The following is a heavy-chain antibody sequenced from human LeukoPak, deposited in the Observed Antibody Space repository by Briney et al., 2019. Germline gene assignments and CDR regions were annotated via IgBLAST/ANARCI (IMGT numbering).Heavy chain of an antibody. CDR1: GFTFSSYW. V-gene: IGHV3-7*05. CDR3: TASPPGGDYFDY. Sequence: GGSLRLSCAASGFTFSSYWMNWVRQAPGKGLEWVANINQDGSEKYCVDSVKGRFTISRDNAKNSLYLQMHSLKTEDTAVYYCTASPPGGDYFDYWGQGTLVTVSS. CDR2: INQDGSEK. J-gene: IGHJ4*02. D-gene: IGHD1-14*01.